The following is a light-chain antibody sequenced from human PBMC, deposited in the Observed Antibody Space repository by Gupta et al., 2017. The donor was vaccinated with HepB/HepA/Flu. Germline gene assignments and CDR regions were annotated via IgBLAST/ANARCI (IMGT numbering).Light chain of an antibody. V-gene: IGLV2-11*01. CDR2: VVN. J-gene: IGLJ3*02. CDR1: SRDVGSYNY. Sequence: QSALTQPRAVSGSPGQSVAISCTGTSRDVGSYNYVSWYRQHPGKAPKLITYVVNRRPEGVPDRFSGSKSGNTASLTISGLQAEDEGDYYYCSYAGSYSCVFGGGTKGTVL. CDR3: CSYAGSYSCV.